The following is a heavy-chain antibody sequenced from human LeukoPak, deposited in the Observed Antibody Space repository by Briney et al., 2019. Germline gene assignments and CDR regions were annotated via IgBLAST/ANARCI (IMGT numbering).Heavy chain of an antibody. CDR1: GGSFSGYY. D-gene: IGHD4-17*01. CDR2: INHSGSA. J-gene: IGHJ4*02. V-gene: IGHV4-34*01. CDR3: ARSFLMTTVTKLGGRYFDY. Sequence: SETLSLTCAVYGGSFSGYYWSWIRQPPGKGLEWIGEINHSGSANYNPSLKSRVTISVDTSKNQFSLKLSSVTAADTAVYYCARSFLMTTVTKLGGRYFDYWGQGTLVTVSS.